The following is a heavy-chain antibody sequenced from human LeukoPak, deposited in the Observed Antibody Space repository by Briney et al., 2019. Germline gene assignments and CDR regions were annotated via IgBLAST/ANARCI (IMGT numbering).Heavy chain of an antibody. CDR3: AKTYSSSWYGMDV. V-gene: IGHV3-23*01. Sequence: GGSLRLSCAASRLPFSSYAMSWVRQAPGKGLEWVSAISESGSGTYYADSVKGRFTISRDNSRNTLSLQMYSLRVEDTAVYYCAKTYSSSWYGMDVWGQGTTVTVSS. J-gene: IGHJ6*02. CDR1: RLPFSSYA. CDR2: ISESGSGT. D-gene: IGHD6-13*01.